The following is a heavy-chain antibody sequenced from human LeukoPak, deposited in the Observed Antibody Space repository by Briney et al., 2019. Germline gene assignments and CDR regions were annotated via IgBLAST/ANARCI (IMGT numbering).Heavy chain of an antibody. CDR2: IRYDGSNK. CDR3: ARQVGATFEVDY. V-gene: IGHV3-30*02. CDR1: GFTFSSYG. Sequence: GGSLRLSCAASGFTFSSYGMHWVRQAPGKGLEWVAFIRYDGSNKYYADSVKGRFTISRDNAKNSLYLQMNSLRAEDTAVYYCARQVGATFEVDYWGQGTLVTVSS. D-gene: IGHD1-26*01. J-gene: IGHJ4*02.